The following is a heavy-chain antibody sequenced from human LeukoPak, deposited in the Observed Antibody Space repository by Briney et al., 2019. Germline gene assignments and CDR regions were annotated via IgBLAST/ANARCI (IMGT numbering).Heavy chain of an antibody. CDR1: GGSISSYY. D-gene: IGHD2-15*01. CDR2: INHSGST. Sequence: SETLSLTCTVSGGSISSYYWSWIRQPPGKGLEWIGEINHSGSTNYNPSLKSRVTISVDTSKNQFSLKLSSVTAADTAVYYCARGRLVRGGGWPNYYYYGMDVWGQGTTVTVSS. V-gene: IGHV4-34*01. J-gene: IGHJ6*02. CDR3: ARGRLVRGGGWPNYYYYGMDV.